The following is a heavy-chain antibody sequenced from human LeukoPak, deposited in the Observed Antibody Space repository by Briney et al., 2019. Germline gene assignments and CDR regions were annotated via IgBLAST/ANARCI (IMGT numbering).Heavy chain of an antibody. D-gene: IGHD3-22*01. Sequence: PGGSLRLSGAASGFTVSSNYMSWVRQAPGKGLEWVSVIYSGGSTYYADSVKGRFTISRDNSKNTVYLQMNSLRAEDTAVYYCARDLNYDSAYWGQGTLVTVSS. CDR2: IYSGGST. CDR3: ARDLNYDSAY. V-gene: IGHV3-53*01. J-gene: IGHJ4*02. CDR1: GFTVSSNY.